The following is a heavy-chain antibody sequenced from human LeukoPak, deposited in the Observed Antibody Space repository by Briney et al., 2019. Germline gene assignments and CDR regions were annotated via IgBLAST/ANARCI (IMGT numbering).Heavy chain of an antibody. CDR2: IYYSGST. CDR1: GGSFSGYY. D-gene: IGHD6-6*01. CDR3: AREGGSSSVDY. Sequence: SETLSLTCAVYGGSFSGYYWSWIRQHPGKGLEWIGYIYYSGSTYYNPSLKSRVTISVDTSKNQFSLELSSVTAADTAVYYCAREGGSSSVDYWGQGTLVTVSS. V-gene: IGHV4-31*11. J-gene: IGHJ4*02.